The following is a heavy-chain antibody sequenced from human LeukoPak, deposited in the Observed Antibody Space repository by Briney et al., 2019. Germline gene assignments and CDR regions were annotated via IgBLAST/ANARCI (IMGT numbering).Heavy chain of an antibody. CDR3: ARPGYCSGDTCYVALDI. Sequence: PGGSLRLSCAASGFTFSNYAMNWVRQAPGKGLEWVATIKQDGGEKYYVDSVKGRFTISRDNAKNSLYLQMNSLRAEDTAVYYCARPGYCSGDTCYVALDIWGQGTMVTVSS. J-gene: IGHJ3*02. D-gene: IGHD2-15*01. CDR1: GFTFSNYA. V-gene: IGHV3-7*01. CDR2: IKQDGGEK.